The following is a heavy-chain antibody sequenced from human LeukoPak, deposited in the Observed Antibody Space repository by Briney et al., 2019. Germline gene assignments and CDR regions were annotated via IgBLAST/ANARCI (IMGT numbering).Heavy chain of an antibody. Sequence: ASVKVSCKASGYIFTGYYMHWVRQAPGQGLEWMGWINPNSGDTNYAQKFQGRVTMTRDTSISTAYMELSRLRSDDTAVYYCARGTGTSWFDPWGQGTLVTVSS. CDR1: GYIFTGYY. J-gene: IGHJ5*02. D-gene: IGHD1-1*01. CDR3: ARGTGTSWFDP. CDR2: INPNSGDT. V-gene: IGHV1-2*02.